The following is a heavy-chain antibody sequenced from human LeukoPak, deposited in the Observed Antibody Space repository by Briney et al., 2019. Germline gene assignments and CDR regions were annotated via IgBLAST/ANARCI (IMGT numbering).Heavy chain of an antibody. D-gene: IGHD5-18*01. CDR1: GFTFSSYS. V-gene: IGHV3-21*01. CDR2: ISSSSSYI. CDR3: ARDLGSYEDY. J-gene: IGHJ4*02. Sequence: GGSLRRSCAASGFTFSSYSMNWVRQAPGKGLEWVSSISSSSSYIYYADSVKGRFTISRDNAKNSLYLQMNSLRAEDTAVYYCARDLGSYEDYWGQGTLVTVSS.